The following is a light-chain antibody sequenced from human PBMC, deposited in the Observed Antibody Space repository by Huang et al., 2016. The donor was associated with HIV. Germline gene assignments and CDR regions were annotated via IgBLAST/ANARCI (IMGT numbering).Light chain of an antibody. CDR2: WAS. J-gene: IGKJ4*01. CDR3: QQYYTTPLT. CDR1: QSVLNRSNNKVY. V-gene: IGKV4-1*01. Sequence: DIVMTQSPDFLAVSLGERATINCKSSQSVLNRSNNKVYLAWYQQKPGQPPRLIIYWASTRQSGVPDRLSGSGSGTDFTLTISTLQAEDVAVYFYQQYYTTPLTFGGGTEVEIK.